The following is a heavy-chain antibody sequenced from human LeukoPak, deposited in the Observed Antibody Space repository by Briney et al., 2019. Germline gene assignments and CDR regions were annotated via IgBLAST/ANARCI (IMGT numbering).Heavy chain of an antibody. CDR2: ISYDGSNK. CDR3: AKRTRRLLLIDY. V-gene: IGHV3-30*18. D-gene: IGHD5-12*01. J-gene: IGHJ4*02. Sequence: PGGSLRLSCAASGFTFSSYGMHWVRQAPGKGLEWVAVISYDGSNKYYADSVKGRFAISRDNSKNTLYLQMNSLRAEDTAVYYCAKRTRRLLLIDYWGQGTLVTVSS. CDR1: GFTFSSYG.